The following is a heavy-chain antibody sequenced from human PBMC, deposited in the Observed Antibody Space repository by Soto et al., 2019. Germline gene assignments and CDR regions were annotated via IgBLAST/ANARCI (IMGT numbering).Heavy chain of an antibody. J-gene: IGHJ4*02. Sequence: PGGSLRLSCVASGFTLSSYAMHWVRQAPGKGLEWVSAISDSGDSTSYADSVKGRFTIFRGNSRNTLYLQMSGLRAEDTALYYCAKSNYDFWSSYGYWGQGTLVTVSS. CDR1: GFTLSSYA. D-gene: IGHD3-3*01. CDR2: ISDSGDST. V-gene: IGHV3-23*01. CDR3: AKSNYDFWSSYGY.